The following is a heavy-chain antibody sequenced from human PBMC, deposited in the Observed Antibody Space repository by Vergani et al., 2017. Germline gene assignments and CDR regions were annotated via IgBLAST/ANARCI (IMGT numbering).Heavy chain of an antibody. CDR1: GYTFTNYT. D-gene: IGHD4-17*01. CDR3: ARGYGDFDY. Sequence: QVQLVQSGAEVKKPGASVKVSCKASGYTFTNYTMHWVRQAPGQSLEWMGWINAGTGNKKYSQRFQARVTITRDTSASTAYMELGSLRSEDTAVYYCARGYGDFDYWGQGTLVTVSS. CDR2: INAGTGNK. V-gene: IGHV1-3*01. J-gene: IGHJ4*02.